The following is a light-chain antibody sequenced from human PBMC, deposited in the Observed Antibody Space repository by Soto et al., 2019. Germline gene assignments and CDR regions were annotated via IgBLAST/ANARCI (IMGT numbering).Light chain of an antibody. Sequence: EIALTQSPATLSLSPGERATLSCRASQSVSRYLAWYQQKPGQAPRLLIYDASNRATGIPARFSGSGSGTDFTLTISSLEPEDFATYYCQQANSFPITFGQGTRLEIK. CDR2: DAS. V-gene: IGKV3-11*01. CDR1: QSVSRY. J-gene: IGKJ5*01. CDR3: QQANSFPIT.